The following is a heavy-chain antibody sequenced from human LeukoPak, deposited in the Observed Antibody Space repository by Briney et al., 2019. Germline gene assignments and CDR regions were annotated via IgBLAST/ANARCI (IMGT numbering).Heavy chain of an antibody. Sequence: SETLSLTCTVSGGSISSYYWSWIRQPPGKGLEWIGYIYYSGSTNYNPSLKSRVTISVDTSKNQFSLKLSSVTAADTAVYYCARTNYDILTGSNYGMDVWGQGTTVTVSS. CDR3: ARTNYDILTGSNYGMDV. CDR2: IYYSGST. J-gene: IGHJ6*02. D-gene: IGHD3-9*01. CDR1: GGSISSYY. V-gene: IGHV4-59*01.